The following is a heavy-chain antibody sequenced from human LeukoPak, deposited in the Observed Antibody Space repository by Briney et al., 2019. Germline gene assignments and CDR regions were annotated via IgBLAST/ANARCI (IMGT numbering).Heavy chain of an antibody. V-gene: IGHV4-4*09. CDR3: ARGQWLDPSYFDY. J-gene: IGHJ4*02. Sequence: PSETLSLNCTVSGDSISVYYWSWIRQPPGKGLEWIGYIFTSGTTNYNPSLKSRVTISVDTPKNQFSLKLSSVTAADTAVYYCARGQWLDPSYFDYWGQGTLVTVSS. D-gene: IGHD6-19*01. CDR1: GDSISVYY. CDR2: IFTSGTT.